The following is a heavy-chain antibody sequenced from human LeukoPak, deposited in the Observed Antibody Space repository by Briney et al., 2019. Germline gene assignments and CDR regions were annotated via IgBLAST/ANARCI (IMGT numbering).Heavy chain of an antibody. D-gene: IGHD6-19*01. V-gene: IGHV3-9*01. CDR2: ISWNSGSI. J-gene: IGHJ4*02. CDR1: GFTFDDYA. Sequence: GGSLRLSCAASGFTFDDYAMHWVRQAPGKGLEWASGISWNSGSIGYADSVKGRFTISRDNAKNSLYLQMNSLRAEDTALYYCAKGSLYAVAGTYDYWGQGTLVTVSS. CDR3: AKGSLYAVAGTYDY.